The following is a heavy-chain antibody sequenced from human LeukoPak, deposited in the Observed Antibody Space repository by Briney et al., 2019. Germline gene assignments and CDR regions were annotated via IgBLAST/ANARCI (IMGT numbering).Heavy chain of an antibody. J-gene: IGHJ5*02. CDR3: ARSAVSDFWSVQVWFDP. CDR1: GFTFDDYG. CDR2: INWNGGST. Sequence: PGGSLRLSCAASGFTFDDYGMSWVRQAPGMGLEWVSGINWNGGSTGYADSVKGRFTISRDNSKNTLYLQMGSLRAEDMAVYYCARSAVSDFWSVQVWFDPWGQGTLVTVSS. V-gene: IGHV3-20*04. D-gene: IGHD3-3*01.